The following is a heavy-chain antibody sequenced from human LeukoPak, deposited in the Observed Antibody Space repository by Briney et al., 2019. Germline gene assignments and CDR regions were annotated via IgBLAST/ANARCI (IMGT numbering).Heavy chain of an antibody. V-gene: IGHV4-34*01. J-gene: IGHJ4*02. D-gene: IGHD3-22*01. CDR1: GGSFSGYY. CDR2: INHSGST. CDR3: ARTDISYYDSSGFDY. Sequence: SETLSLTCAVYGGSFSGYYWSWIRQPPGKGLEWIGEINHSGSTNYNPSLKSRVTISVDTSKNQFSLKLSSVTAADTAVYYCARTDISYYDSSGFDYWGQGTLVTVSS.